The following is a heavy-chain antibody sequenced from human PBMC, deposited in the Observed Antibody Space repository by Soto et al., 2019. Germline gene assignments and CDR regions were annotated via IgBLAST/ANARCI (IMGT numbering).Heavy chain of an antibody. CDR3: ARESFSASPNFFDY. CDR2: ISLSGSTI. CDR1: GFAFSNYE. D-gene: IGHD3-3*02. J-gene: IGHJ4*02. V-gene: IGHV3-48*03. Sequence: GGSLRLACAASGFAFSNYEMNWVRQAPGKGLEWVSYISLSGSTIYYADSVKGRFTISRDDAKNSLYLQMDSLRADDTAVYYCARESFSASPNFFDYWGQGTLVTVSS.